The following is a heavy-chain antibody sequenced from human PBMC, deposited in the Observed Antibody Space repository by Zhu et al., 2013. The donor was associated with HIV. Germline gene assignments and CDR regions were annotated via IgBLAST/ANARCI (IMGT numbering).Heavy chain of an antibody. D-gene: IGHD5-12*01. CDR3: ARDVGYSGYDRPQTTTSVDY. Sequence: QVQLVQSGAEVKKPGSSVKVSCKASGGTFSSYAISWVRQAPGQGLEWMGGIIPIFGTANYAQKFQGRVTITADKSTSTAYMELSSLRSEDTAVYYCARDVGYSGYDRPQTTTSVDYWGQGTLVTVSS. CDR2: IIPIFGTA. CDR1: GGTFSSYA. J-gene: IGHJ4*02. V-gene: IGHV1-69*06.